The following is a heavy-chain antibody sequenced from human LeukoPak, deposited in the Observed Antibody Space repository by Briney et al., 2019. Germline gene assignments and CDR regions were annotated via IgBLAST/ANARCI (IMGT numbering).Heavy chain of an antibody. CDR3: TRSTSLDY. D-gene: IGHD2-2*01. J-gene: IGHJ4*02. V-gene: IGHV4-34*01. Sequence: SETLSLTCTVSGGSISGYYWSWIRQPPGKGLEWIGEINHSGSTNYNPSLKSRVTISVDTSKNQFSLKLSSVTAADTAVYYCTRSTSLDYWGQGTLVTVSS. CDR2: INHSGST. CDR1: GGSISGYY.